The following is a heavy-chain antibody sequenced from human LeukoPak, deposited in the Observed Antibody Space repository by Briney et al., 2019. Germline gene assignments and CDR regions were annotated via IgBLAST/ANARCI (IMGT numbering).Heavy chain of an antibody. CDR1: GFTFSSYA. V-gene: IGHV3-23*01. CDR3: ARDRKNLVGVPTALDS. J-gene: IGHJ4*02. D-gene: IGHD2-2*01. CDR2: ISGSGGST. Sequence: PGGSLRLSCAASGFTFSSYAMSWVRQAPGKGLEWVSAISGSGGSTYYADSVKGRFTISRDNARNSLYLQMHSLRAEDTAMYYCARDRKNLVGVPTALDSWGQGTLVTVPS.